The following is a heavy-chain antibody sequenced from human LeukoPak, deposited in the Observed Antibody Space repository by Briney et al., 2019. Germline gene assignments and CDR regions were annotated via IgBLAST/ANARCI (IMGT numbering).Heavy chain of an antibody. CDR3: AKSPLYYYYYGMDV. V-gene: IGHV3-23*01. Sequence: GGSLRLSCAASGFTFSSYAMSWVRQAPGKGLEWVSAISGSGGSTYYADSVKGRFTISRDNSKNTLYLQMNSLRAEDTAVYYCAKSPLYYYYYGMDVWGQGTTVTVSS. CDR2: ISGSGGST. CDR1: GFTFSSYA. J-gene: IGHJ6*02.